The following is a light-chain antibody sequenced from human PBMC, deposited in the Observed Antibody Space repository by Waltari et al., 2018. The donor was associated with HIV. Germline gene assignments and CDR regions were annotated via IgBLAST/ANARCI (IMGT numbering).Light chain of an antibody. CDR2: WAS. Sequence: DIVMTQSPDSLVVSLGERDTINCKASQSVLDSSNNKNCLGWYQQKPGQPPKLIIYWASTRESGVPDRFSGSGSGTDFNLTISSLQAEDVAVYYCQQYYSSLPTFGQGTKVESK. J-gene: IGKJ1*01. V-gene: IGKV4-1*01. CDR1: QSVLDSSNNKNC. CDR3: QQYYSSLPT.